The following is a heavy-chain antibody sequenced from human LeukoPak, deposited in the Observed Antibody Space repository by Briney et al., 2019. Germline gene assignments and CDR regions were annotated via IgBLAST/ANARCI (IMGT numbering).Heavy chain of an antibody. V-gene: IGHV3-48*02. D-gene: IGHD1-26*01. Sequence: PGGSLRLSCAASGFTFITYTMIWVGQAQGKGLDWVSSISSSSSTRYYADSVKGRFTISRDNANNSLYLQVASLRDEDTAIYYCARMRGPTTGALDIWGPGTMVAVSS. J-gene: IGHJ3*02. CDR3: ARMRGPTTGALDI. CDR2: ISSSSSTR. CDR1: GFTFITYT.